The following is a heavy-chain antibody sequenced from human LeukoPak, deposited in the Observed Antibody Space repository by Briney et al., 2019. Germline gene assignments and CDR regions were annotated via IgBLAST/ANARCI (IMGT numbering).Heavy chain of an antibody. D-gene: IGHD3-22*01. CDR3: ARGSHRYSYDSGAYSIY. J-gene: IGHJ4*02. V-gene: IGHV3-48*01. CDR2: MSASSSTI. CDR1: GFTFSSYS. Sequence: GGSLRLSCAACGFTFSSYSMHWVRQARGKGLEWVSYMSASSSTIYYADSVKGRFTISRDNAKNSLFLQMNSLRAEDTAVYYCARGSHRYSYDSGAYSIYWGQGTLVTVSS.